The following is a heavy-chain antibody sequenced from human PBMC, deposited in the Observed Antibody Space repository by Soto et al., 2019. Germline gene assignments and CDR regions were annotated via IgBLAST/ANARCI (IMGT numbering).Heavy chain of an antibody. CDR2: ISSNGGRT. Sequence: AGGSLSLSCSASGFTFSNYTLHWVRQAQKKGLQYVSGISSNGGRTYYADSVKGRFTISRDNSKNTLYLQMSSLRAEDTAVYYCVKGVVGPTTSYYYYYGMDVWGQGTTVIVAS. CDR3: VKGVVGPTTSYYYYYGMDV. CDR1: GFTFSNYT. D-gene: IGHD1-26*01. J-gene: IGHJ6*02. V-gene: IGHV3-64D*08.